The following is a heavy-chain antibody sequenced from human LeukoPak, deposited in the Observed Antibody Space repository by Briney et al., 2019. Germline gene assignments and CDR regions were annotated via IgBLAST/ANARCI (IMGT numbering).Heavy chain of an antibody. CDR1: GYTSTSYA. Sequence: EASVKVSCKASGYTSTSYAMHWVRQAPGQRLEWMGWINAGNGNTKYSQKFQGRVTITRDTSASTACMELSSLRSEDTAVYYCAAGFYGSGSYYNVPFDYWGQGTLVTVSS. CDR2: INAGNGNT. V-gene: IGHV1-3*01. J-gene: IGHJ4*02. D-gene: IGHD3-10*01. CDR3: AAGFYGSGSYYNVPFDY.